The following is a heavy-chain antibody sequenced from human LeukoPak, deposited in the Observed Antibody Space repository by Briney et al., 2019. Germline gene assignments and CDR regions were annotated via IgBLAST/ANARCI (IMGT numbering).Heavy chain of an antibody. Sequence: ASVKVFCKVSGYTLTELYMHCVRQAHGKGLEWMGGFDPEDGETIYAQKFQGRVTMTEDTSTDTAYMELSSLRSEDTAVYYCATAVVPAARKDYWGQGTLVTVSS. CDR1: GYTLTELY. CDR3: ATAVVPAARKDY. CDR2: FDPEDGET. D-gene: IGHD2-2*01. V-gene: IGHV1-24*01. J-gene: IGHJ4*02.